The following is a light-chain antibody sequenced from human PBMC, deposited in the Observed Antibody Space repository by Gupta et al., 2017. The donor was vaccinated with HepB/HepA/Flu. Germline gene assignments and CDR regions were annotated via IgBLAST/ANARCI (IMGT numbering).Light chain of an antibody. CDR2: GAS. CDR3: QQYGSSPWT. J-gene: IGKJ1*01. Sequence: EIVLTQSPGTLSLSPGERATISCRASHSVSSSYLAWYQQKPGQAPRLLIYGASSRATGIPDRFSGSGSGTDFTLTISRLEPEDFAVYYCQQYGSSPWTFGQGTKVEIK. CDR1: HSVSSSY. V-gene: IGKV3-20*01.